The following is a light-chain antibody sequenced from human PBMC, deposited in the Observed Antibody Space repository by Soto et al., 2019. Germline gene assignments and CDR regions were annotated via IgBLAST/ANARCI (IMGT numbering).Light chain of an antibody. Sequence: QSVLTQPPSASGTPGQRVNISCSGSASNIGSKSVNWYQQFPGTAPKLLIYSSIYRPSGVPARMSASKSGTSASLAISGLHSEDVADYYCAAWDDSLDEYVFGTGPKVTVL. V-gene: IGLV1-44*01. CDR1: ASNIGSKS. CDR2: SSI. CDR3: AAWDDSLDEYV. J-gene: IGLJ1*01.